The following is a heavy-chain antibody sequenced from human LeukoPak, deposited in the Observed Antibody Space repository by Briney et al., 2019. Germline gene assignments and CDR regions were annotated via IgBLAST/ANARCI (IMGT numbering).Heavy chain of an antibody. J-gene: IGHJ3*02. Sequence: ASVKVSCKASGYTFTGYYMHWVRQAPGQGLEWMGWINPNSGGTNYAQKFQGRVTMTRDTSICTAYMELSRLRSDNTAVYYCARSIQLWHKDAFDIWGQGTMVTVSS. CDR1: GYTFTGYY. CDR3: ARSIQLWHKDAFDI. V-gene: IGHV1-2*02. CDR2: INPNSGGT. D-gene: IGHD5-18*01.